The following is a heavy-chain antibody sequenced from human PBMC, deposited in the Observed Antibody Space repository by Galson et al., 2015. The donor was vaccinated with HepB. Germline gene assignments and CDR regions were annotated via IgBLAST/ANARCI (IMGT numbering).Heavy chain of an antibody. V-gene: IGHV3-30*03. CDR3: ARDSIAVRPGWFDP. CDR2: ISSDGSNK. J-gene: IGHJ5*01. Sequence: SLRLSCAASGFSFNNYGMHWVRQAPGKGLEWVAVISSDGSNKYYVDSVRGRFTISRDNSKNTLYLQMNSLRAEDTAVYYCARDSIAVRPGWFDPWGQGTLVTVSS. D-gene: IGHD6-6*01. CDR1: GFSFNNYG.